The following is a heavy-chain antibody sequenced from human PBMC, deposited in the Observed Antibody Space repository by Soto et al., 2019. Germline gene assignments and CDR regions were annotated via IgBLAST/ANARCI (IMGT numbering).Heavy chain of an antibody. J-gene: IGHJ4*02. CDR3: ARRQTSGFNRYFDS. CDR1: GFIFTSYS. Sequence: EVQLVESGGGLVQRGGSLRLSCAASGFIFTSYSMVWVRQAPGKGLEWVSSISSRSDSIYYADSVKGRFTISRDNAQNSLYLQMNSLTSEDTAVYYCARRQTSGFNRYFDSWGQGTLVTVSS. V-gene: IGHV3-21*01. CDR2: ISSRSDSI. D-gene: IGHD1-26*01.